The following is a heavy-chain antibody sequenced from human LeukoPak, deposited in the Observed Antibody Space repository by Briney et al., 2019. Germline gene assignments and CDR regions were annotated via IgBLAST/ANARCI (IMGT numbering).Heavy chain of an antibody. CDR3: ARGDSSWPYYFDC. CDR2: IYYSGST. D-gene: IGHD6-13*01. Sequence: SETLSLTCTVSGGSISSYYWNWIRQSPGKGLEWIGYIYYSGSTNYNPSLNSRVTISVDTSKNQFSLKLNSVTAADTAVYYCARGDSSWPYYFDCWGQGTLVTDSS. J-gene: IGHJ4*02. CDR1: GGSISSYY. V-gene: IGHV4-59*01.